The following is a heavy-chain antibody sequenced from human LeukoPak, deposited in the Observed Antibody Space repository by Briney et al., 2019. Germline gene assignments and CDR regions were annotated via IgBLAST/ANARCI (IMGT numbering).Heavy chain of an antibody. V-gene: IGHV1-46*01. CDR1: GYTFTSYY. CDR2: INPSGGST. D-gene: IGHD1-26*01. J-gene: IGHJ4*02. CDR3: ARAGGSYYFDY. Sequence: ASVKVSCKASGYTFTSYYMHWVRQAPGQGLEWMGIINPSGGSTSYAQKLQGRVTMTRDTSTSTVYMELSSLRFEDTAVYYCARAGGSYYFDYWGQGTLVTVSS.